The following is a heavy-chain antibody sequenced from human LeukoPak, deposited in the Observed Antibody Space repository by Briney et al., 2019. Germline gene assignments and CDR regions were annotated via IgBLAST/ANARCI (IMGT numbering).Heavy chain of an antibody. CDR3: AKDGYKF. CDR2: ISGSGGST. CDR1: GFIFSNAW. Sequence: GGSLRLSCATSGFIFSNAWMSWVRQAPGKGLEWVSAISGSGGSTYYADSVKGRFTISRDNSKNTLYLQMNSLRAEDTAVYYCAKDGYKFWGQGTLVTVSS. D-gene: IGHD5-24*01. V-gene: IGHV3-23*01. J-gene: IGHJ4*02.